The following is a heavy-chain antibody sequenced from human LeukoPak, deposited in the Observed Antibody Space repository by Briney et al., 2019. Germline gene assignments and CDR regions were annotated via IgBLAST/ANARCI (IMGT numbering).Heavy chain of an antibody. D-gene: IGHD5-12*01. CDR1: GASITSFY. CDR3: SRGGGYGDY. J-gene: IGHJ4*02. Sequence: SETLSLTCTVSGASITSFYYNWIRQSAGKGLEWIGRIHTNGGTDYRPSHNSRVTMSVDTSKKQISLKLTSVTAADTAVYFCSRGGGYGDYWGQGILVTVSS. CDR2: IHTNGGT. V-gene: IGHV4-4*07.